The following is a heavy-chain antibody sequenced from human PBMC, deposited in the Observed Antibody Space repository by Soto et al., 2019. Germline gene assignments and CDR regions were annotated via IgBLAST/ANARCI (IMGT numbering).Heavy chain of an antibody. CDR1: GFTFSNYP. CDR2: IGANGAAT. Sequence: EVQVLESGGDLIQPGGSLRLSCAAFGFTFSNYPMVWVRQAPEKGLEWVSTIGANGAATHYADSVKGRFTISRDNSKNTMYLQMDSVGGEDTAVYYCAQEGVNSGAAGGFDFWGQGTLVTVSS. V-gene: IGHV3-23*01. J-gene: IGHJ3*01. D-gene: IGHD6-19*01. CDR3: AQEGVNSGAAGGFDF.